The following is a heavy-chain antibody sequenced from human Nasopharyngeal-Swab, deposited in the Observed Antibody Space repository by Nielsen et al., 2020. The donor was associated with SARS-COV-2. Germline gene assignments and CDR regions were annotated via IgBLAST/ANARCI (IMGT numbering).Heavy chain of an antibody. CDR3: ARGVSSSWYVDY. D-gene: IGHD6-13*01. J-gene: IGHJ4*02. CDR2: ISSSSSYI. Sequence: GRSLKISCAASGFTFSSYSMNWVRQAPGKGLEWVSSISSSSSYIYYADSVKGRFTISRDNAKNSLYLQMNSLRAEDTAVYYCARGVSSSWYVDYWGQGTLVTVSS. CDR1: GFTFSSYS. V-gene: IGHV3-21*01.